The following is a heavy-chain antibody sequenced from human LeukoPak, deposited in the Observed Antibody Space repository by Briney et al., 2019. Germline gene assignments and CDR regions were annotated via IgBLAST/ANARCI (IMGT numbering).Heavy chain of an antibody. V-gene: IGHV4-31*03. D-gene: IGHD6-6*01. CDR3: ARDSSSESYYYMDV. CDR2: IYHSGST. Sequence: SETLSLTCTVSGGSISSGDYFWTWIRQHPGKGLGWIGYIYHSGSTYYNPSLQSRVTISVDTSKNQFSLNLSSVTAADTAVYYCARDSSSESYYYMDVWGKGTTVTVSS. CDR1: GGSISSGDYF. J-gene: IGHJ6*03.